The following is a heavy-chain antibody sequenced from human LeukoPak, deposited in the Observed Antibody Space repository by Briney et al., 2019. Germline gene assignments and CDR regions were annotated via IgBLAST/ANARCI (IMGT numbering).Heavy chain of an antibody. CDR1: GFTFNNHA. D-gene: IGHD2-15*01. Sequence: GGSLRLSCAASGFTFNNHAMNWVRQAPGKGLEWVSSISGGGGSTNYADSVKGRFTISRDNSKNTLYLQMNSLRAEDTAVYYCAKGGSGPDHFDYWGQGTLVTVSS. J-gene: IGHJ4*02. CDR2: ISGGGGST. V-gene: IGHV3-23*01. CDR3: AKGGSGPDHFDY.